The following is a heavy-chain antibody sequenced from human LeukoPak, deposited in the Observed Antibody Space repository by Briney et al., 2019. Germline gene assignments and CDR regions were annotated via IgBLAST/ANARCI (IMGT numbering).Heavy chain of an antibody. J-gene: IGHJ4*02. V-gene: IGHV1-3*01. D-gene: IGHD3-16*01. CDR3: AHFGGGAFDY. CDR2: INAGNGNT. CDR1: GYTFTRYT. Sequence: ASVKVSCKASGYTFTRYTMHWVRQAPGQRLEWMGCINAGNGNTRYPQKFQGRVTITRDTSASTAYMELSRLNSEDTAVYYCAHFGGGAFDYWGQGTLVTVSS.